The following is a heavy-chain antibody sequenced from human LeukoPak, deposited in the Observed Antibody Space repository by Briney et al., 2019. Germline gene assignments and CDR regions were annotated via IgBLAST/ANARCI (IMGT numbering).Heavy chain of an antibody. V-gene: IGHV3-21*01. Sequence: GGSLRLSCAASGFTFSSYSMNWVRQAPGKGLEWVSSISSSSSYIYYADSVKGRFTISRDNAKNSLYLQMNSLRAEDTAVYYCAREKGYDFWSGHYYFDYWGQGTLVTVSS. J-gene: IGHJ4*02. D-gene: IGHD3-3*01. CDR2: ISSSSSYI. CDR3: AREKGYDFWSGHYYFDY. CDR1: GFTFSSYS.